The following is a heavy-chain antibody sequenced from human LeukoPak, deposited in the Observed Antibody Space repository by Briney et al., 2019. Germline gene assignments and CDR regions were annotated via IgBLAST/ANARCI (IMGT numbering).Heavy chain of an antibody. CDR3: ARDPRGYSGYDKDQDLGDYYYMDV. V-gene: IGHV4-4*07. D-gene: IGHD5-12*01. J-gene: IGHJ6*03. Sequence: PSETLYLTCTVSGGSISSYYWSWIRQPAGKGLEWIGRIYTSGSTNYNPSLKSRVTMSVDTSKNQFSLKLSSVTAADTAVYYCARDPRGYSGYDKDQDLGDYYYMDVWGKGTTVTVS. CDR2: IYTSGST. CDR1: GGSISSYY.